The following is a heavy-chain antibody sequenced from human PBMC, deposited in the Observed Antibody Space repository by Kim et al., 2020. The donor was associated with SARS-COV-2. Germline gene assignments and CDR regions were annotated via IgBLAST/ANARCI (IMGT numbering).Heavy chain of an antibody. J-gene: IGHJ6*02. Sequence: SETLSLTCAVYGGSFSGYYWSWIRQPPGKGLEWIGEINHSGSTNYNPSLKSRVTISVDTSKNQFSLKLSSVTAADTAVYYCARGPRGLYYYYGMDVWGQGTTVTVSS. CDR2: INHSGST. CDR3: ARGPRGLYYYYGMDV. D-gene: IGHD3-10*01. V-gene: IGHV4-34*01. CDR1: GGSFSGYY.